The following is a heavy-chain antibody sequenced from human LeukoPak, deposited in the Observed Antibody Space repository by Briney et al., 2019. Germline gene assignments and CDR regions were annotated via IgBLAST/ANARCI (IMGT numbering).Heavy chain of an antibody. CDR1: GGSISSYY. V-gene: IGHV4-59*08. CDR3: ARHDVSGWYHFDY. CDR2: IYYSGST. J-gene: IGHJ4*02. D-gene: IGHD6-19*01. Sequence: KTSETLSLTCTVSGGSISSYYWSWIRQPPGKGLEWIGYIYYSGSTNYNPSLKSRVTISVDTSKNQFSLKLSSVTAADTAVYYCARHDVSGWYHFDYWGQGTLVTVSS.